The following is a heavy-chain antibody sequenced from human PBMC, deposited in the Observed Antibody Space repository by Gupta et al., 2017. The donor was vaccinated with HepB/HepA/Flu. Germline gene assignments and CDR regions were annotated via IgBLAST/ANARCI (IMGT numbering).Heavy chain of an antibody. Sequence: EVQLVESGGGLVQPGGSLRLSCAASGFTFSDHYMDWVRQAPGKGLDWVGLIRNKANRYTTEYAASVKGRFTISRDDSKNLLFPQMNSLKTEDTAVYYCTSNIRSDYYDSFDYWGQGILVTVSS. CDR3: TSNIRSDYYDSFDY. CDR1: GFTFSDHY. CDR2: IRNKANRYTT. V-gene: IGHV3-72*01. J-gene: IGHJ4*02. D-gene: IGHD3-3*01.